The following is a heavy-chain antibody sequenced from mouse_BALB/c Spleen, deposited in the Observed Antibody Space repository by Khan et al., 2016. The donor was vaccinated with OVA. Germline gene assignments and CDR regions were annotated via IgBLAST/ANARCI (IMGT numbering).Heavy chain of an antibody. D-gene: IGHD1-1*01. CDR1: GYSITSDYA. V-gene: IGHV3-2*02. Sequence: EVQLQESGPGLVKPSQSLSLTCTVTGYSITSDYAWNWIRQFPGNKLEWMGYIKYSGSTSYNPSLKSRISITRNTSKNRFFLQLRSVTTEDTATYYGARSGTITTVVATDFDYWGQGTTLTVSS. J-gene: IGHJ2*01. CDR3: ARSGTITTVVATDFDY. CDR2: IKYSGST.